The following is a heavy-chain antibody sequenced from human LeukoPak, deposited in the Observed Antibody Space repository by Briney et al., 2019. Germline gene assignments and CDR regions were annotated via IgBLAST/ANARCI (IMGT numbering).Heavy chain of an antibody. D-gene: IGHD6-13*01. CDR1: GDSISSGGYY. V-gene: IGHV4-31*03. CDR3: ARDHGIAAGGTAYYYYYGMDV. J-gene: IGHJ6*02. Sequence: PSETLSLSCTVSGDSISSGGYYWSWIRQHPGKGLEWIGYIYYIGSTYYNPSLKSRVTISVDTSKNQFSLKLSSVTAADTAVYYCARDHGIAAGGTAYYYYYGMDVWGQGTTVTVSS. CDR2: IYYIGST.